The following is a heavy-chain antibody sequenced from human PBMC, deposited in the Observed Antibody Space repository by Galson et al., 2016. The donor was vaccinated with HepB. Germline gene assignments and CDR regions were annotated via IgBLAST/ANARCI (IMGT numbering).Heavy chain of an antibody. CDR1: GFTFSDYW. CDR2: IKKDASQT. CDR3: VGGVN. Sequence: SLRLSCAASGFTFSDYWMNWVRQAPGKGLEWVANIKKDASQTYYVDSVKGRFTISRDNAKNSLYLQMNSLRAEDTAVHYCVGGVNWGQGTLVTVSS. D-gene: IGHD3-16*01. J-gene: IGHJ4*02. V-gene: IGHV3-7*03.